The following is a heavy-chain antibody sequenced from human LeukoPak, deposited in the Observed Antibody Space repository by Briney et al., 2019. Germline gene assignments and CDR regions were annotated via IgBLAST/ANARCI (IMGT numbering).Heavy chain of an antibody. D-gene: IGHD3-10*01. CDR1: GGSISSHYY. CDR2: IYYSGST. V-gene: IGHV4-39*01. CDR3: ARQYGSGSAYTPVVDL. J-gene: IGHJ4*02. Sequence: SETLSLTCTVSGGSISSHYYWIWIRQPPGKGLEWIGSIYYSGSTYYNPSLKSRVTISVDTSKNQFSLKLSSLTTAETAVYYCARQYGSGSAYTPVVDLWGQGTLVTVSS.